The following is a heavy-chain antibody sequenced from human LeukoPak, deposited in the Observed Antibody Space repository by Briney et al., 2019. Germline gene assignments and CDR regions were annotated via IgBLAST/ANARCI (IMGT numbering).Heavy chain of an antibody. J-gene: IGHJ3*02. V-gene: IGHV4-59*01. CDR2: IYYSGSI. CDR3: ARSRGRHCSSTSCLDNDVFDI. D-gene: IGHD2-2*01. CDR1: GGSFSSYY. Sequence: SETLSLTCAVYGGSFSSYYWSWIRQPPGKGLEWIGYIYYSGSINYNPSLKSRVTISVDTSKNQFSLKLSSVTAADTAVYYCARSRGRHCSSTSCLDNDVFDIWGQGTMVTVSS.